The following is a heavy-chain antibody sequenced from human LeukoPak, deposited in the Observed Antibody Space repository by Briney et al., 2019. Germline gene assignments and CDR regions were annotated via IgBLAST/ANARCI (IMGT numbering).Heavy chain of an antibody. Sequence: PGGSLRLSCATAGFSFRGYSMNWVRQAPGKGLEWISYISSSTTTIFYADSVRGRFTISRDNARNFLYLQMNSLRVEDTAVYYCARGPDYDILADYFDYWGQGTLVTVSS. D-gene: IGHD3-9*01. V-gene: IGHV3-48*04. J-gene: IGHJ4*02. CDR2: ISSSTTTI. CDR3: ARGPDYDILADYFDY. CDR1: GFSFRGYS.